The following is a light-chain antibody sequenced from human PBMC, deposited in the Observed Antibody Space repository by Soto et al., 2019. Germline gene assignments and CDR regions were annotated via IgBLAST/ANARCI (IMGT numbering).Light chain of an antibody. Sequence: QSALTQPASVSGSPGQSITISCTGTRSDVGGYNYVSWYQQHPDKAPKLMIYEFEKRPSGVPNRFSGSKSGSTAFLTVSGVQAEDEADYYCSSYAERNSVLFGGGTQLTVL. CDR2: EFE. V-gene: IGLV2-8*01. CDR3: SSYAERNSVL. CDR1: RSDVGGYNY. J-gene: IGLJ3*02.